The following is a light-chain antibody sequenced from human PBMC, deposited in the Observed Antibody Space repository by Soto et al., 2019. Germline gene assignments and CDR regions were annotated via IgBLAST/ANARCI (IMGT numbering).Light chain of an antibody. Sequence: QSALTQPASVSGSPGQSITISCTGTSSDVGSYNYVSWYLQYPGKAPKLIIYEVSNRPSGFSNRFSGSKSGNTASLTISGLQAEDEADYCCSSYSASSTPVFGTGTKLTVL. CDR3: SSYSASSTPV. J-gene: IGLJ1*01. CDR2: EVS. V-gene: IGLV2-14*01. CDR1: SSDVGSYNY.